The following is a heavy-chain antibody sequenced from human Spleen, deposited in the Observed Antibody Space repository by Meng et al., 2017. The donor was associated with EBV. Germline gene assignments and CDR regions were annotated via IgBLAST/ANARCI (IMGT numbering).Heavy chain of an antibody. V-gene: IGHV1-18*01. J-gene: IGHJ5*02. CDR1: GYTXINFG. Sequence: QVQLVQSGAEVRRPGXSVKVSCKPSGYTXINFGLSWVRQAPGQGLEWMGWINGHNGNTDYAQKFQGRITVTTHSSTTTAYMELRNLRSDDTAMYYCARVPNDSSGYCSSSSCPRWLDPWGQGTLVTVSS. CDR3: ARVPNDSSGYCSSSSCPRWLDP. CDR2: INGHNGNT. D-gene: IGHD2-2*03.